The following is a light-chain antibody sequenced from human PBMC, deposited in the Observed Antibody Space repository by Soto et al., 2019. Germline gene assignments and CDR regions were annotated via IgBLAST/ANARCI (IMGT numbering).Light chain of an antibody. CDR2: AAS. V-gene: IGKV3D-20*02. CDR3: QQRSNWPYLT. CDR1: QSVSSTY. Sequence: EIVLTQSPGTLSLSPGERATLSCRASQSVSSTYLSWYQQKPGQAPRLLIYAASSRAYGVPARFRGSGSGTNFTLTIASLEPDDFAVYYCQQRSNWPYLTFGGGTRV. J-gene: IGKJ4*01.